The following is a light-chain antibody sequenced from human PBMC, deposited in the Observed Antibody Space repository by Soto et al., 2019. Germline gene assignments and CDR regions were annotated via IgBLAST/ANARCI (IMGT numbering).Light chain of an antibody. J-gene: IGKJ2*02. CDR2: DAS. CDR1: QSVSSY. CDR3: QQARQLPCT. Sequence: EIVLTQSPATLSLSPGERATLSCRASQSVSSYLAWYQQKPGQAPRLLIYDASNRATGIPARFSGSGSGTDFTLNISSLEPEDFGVYYWQQARQLPCTFGQGTKLEIK. V-gene: IGKV3-11*01.